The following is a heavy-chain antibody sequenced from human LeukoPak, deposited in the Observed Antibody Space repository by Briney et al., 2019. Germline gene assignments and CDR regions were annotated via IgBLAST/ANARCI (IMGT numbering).Heavy chain of an antibody. CDR2: IHLGGRT. D-gene: IGHD5-12*01. CDR3: GRIGFSGYGTVDY. CDR1: GASISSNNW. J-gene: IGHJ4*02. Sequence: SETLSLTCAVSGASISSNNWWSWVRQPPGKGLEWIGEIHLGGRTSYNPSLQSRVTISLDKSNNQFSLELTSVTAADTAVYYCGRIGFSGYGTVDYWGQGTLVTVSS. V-gene: IGHV4-4*02.